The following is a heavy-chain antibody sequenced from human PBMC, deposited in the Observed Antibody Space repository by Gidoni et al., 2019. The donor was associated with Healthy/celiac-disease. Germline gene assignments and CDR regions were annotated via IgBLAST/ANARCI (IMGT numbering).Heavy chain of an antibody. V-gene: IGHV3-33*08. CDR3: ARDGGRIRGYFQH. CDR2: IWFDGSNK. J-gene: IGHJ1*01. Sequence: QVQLVASGGGVVQPGRSLRLSCSAAVFTFSSYGMHWVRQSPGKGLEGVAFIWFDGSNKYYADSVKGRFTISRDNSKNTLYLKMNSLRAEDTAVYYCARDGGRIRGYFQHWGQGTLVTVSS. CDR1: VFTFSSYG. D-gene: IGHD3-16*01.